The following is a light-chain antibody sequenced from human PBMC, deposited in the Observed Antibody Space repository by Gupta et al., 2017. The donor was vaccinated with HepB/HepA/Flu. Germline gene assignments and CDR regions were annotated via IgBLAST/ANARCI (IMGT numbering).Light chain of an antibody. V-gene: IGKV1-39*01. CDR3: QQSYSTPRT. CDR2: DAS. Sequence: DIQMTQFSSSLSASVGDRVTITCRASQSISSYLNWYQQKPGKAPKLLIYDASSLQSGVPSRFSGSGSGTDFTLTISSLQPEDFATYYCQQSYSTPRTFGQGTKVEIK. CDR1: QSISSY. J-gene: IGKJ1*01.